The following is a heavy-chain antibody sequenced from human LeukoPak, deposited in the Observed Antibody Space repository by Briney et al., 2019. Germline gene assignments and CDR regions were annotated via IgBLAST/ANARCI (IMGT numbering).Heavy chain of an antibody. CDR1: GFSLSTSGVG. J-gene: IGHJ4*02. CDR2: IYWDDDK. D-gene: IGHD3-16*02. CDR3: AHAGTFDYIWGSYRYSHFDY. Sequence: SGPTLVKPTQTLTLTCTFSGFSLSTSGVGVGWIRQPPGKALEWLALIYWDDDKRYSPSLKSRLTITKDTSKNQVVLTMSNLDPVDTATYDCAHAGTFDYIWGSYRYSHFDYWGQGTLVTVSS. V-gene: IGHV2-5*02.